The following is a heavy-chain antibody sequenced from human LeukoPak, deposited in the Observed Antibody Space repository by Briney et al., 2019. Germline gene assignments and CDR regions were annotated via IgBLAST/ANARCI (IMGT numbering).Heavy chain of an antibody. Sequence: GGSLRLSCVASGFPFSSYWMTWVRQAPGKRLEWVANIKQDGSKKSYVDSVKGRFTISRVNAKNSLYLQMNSLRAEDTAIYYCTRVGYIDEGIDYWGQGTLVTVSS. CDR2: IKQDGSKK. CDR3: TRVGYIDEGIDY. D-gene: IGHD5-24*01. CDR1: GFPFSSYW. J-gene: IGHJ4*02. V-gene: IGHV3-7*04.